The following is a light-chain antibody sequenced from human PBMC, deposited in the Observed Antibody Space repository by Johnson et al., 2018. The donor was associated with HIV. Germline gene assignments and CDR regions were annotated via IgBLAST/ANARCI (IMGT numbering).Light chain of an antibody. CDR2: DND. V-gene: IGLV1-51*02. CDR1: TSNIGDHS. Sequence: QPVLTQPPSVSAAPGRWVTVSCSGTTSNIGDHSVSWFQHLPGAAPKLLIYDNDRRPSGVPDRFSGSKSAASATLDITGLQSGDGGDYYCATWDASLSANVFGPGTNVTVL. J-gene: IGLJ1*01. CDR3: ATWDASLSANV.